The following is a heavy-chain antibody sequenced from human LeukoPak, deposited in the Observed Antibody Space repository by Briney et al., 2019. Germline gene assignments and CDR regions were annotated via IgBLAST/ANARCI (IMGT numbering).Heavy chain of an antibody. Sequence: SETLSLTCTVSGGSISSYYWSWIRQPPGKGLEWIGYIYYSGSTNYNPSLESRVTISVDTSKNQFSLKLSSVTAADTAVYYCARATNWGLSYFDYWGQGTLVTVSS. CDR3: ARATNWGLSYFDY. V-gene: IGHV4-59*01. CDR1: GGSISSYY. CDR2: IYYSGST. J-gene: IGHJ4*02. D-gene: IGHD7-27*01.